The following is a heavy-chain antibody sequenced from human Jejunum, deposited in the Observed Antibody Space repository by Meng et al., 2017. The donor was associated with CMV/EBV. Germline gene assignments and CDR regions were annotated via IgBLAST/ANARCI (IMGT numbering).Heavy chain of an antibody. J-gene: IGHJ5*02. CDR3: ARDQGNFQSSGLNWFDP. CDR2: VYYIGST. V-gene: IGHV4-59*01. D-gene: IGHD3-22*01. Sequence: GSISPYYWTWIRQSPGKGLEWIGSVYYIGSTSYNPSLKSRVTISVDTSKNQVSLELRSVTPADTAVYYCARDQGNFQSSGLNWFDPWGQGTLVTVSS. CDR1: GSISPYY.